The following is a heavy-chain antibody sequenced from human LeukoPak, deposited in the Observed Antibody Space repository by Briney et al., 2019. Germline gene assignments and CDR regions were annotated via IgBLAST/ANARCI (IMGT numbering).Heavy chain of an antibody. CDR1: GFTFSSYG. D-gene: IGHD1-26*01. V-gene: IGHV3-30*02. CDR2: IRYDGSNK. J-gene: IGHJ5*02. CDR3: AKDSGSYSGNWFDP. Sequence: PGGSLRLSCAASGFTFSSYGMHWVRQAPGKGLEWVAFIRYDGSNKYYADSVKGRFTISRDNSKNTLYLQMNSLRVEDTAVYYCAKDSGSYSGNWFDPWGQGTLVTVSS.